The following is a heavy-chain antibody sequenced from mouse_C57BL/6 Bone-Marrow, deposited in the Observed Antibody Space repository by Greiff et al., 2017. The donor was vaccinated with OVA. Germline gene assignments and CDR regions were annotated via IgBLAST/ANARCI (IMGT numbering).Heavy chain of an antibody. CDR3: TRVNYYGSSYDY. Sequence: EVKLMESGEGLVKPGGSLKLSCAASGFTFSSYAMSWVRQTPEKRLEWVAYISSGGDYIYYADTVKGRFTISRDNARNTLYLQMSRLKSEDTAMYYCTRVNYYGSSYDYWGQGTTLTVSS. D-gene: IGHD1-1*01. CDR2: ISSGGDYI. V-gene: IGHV5-9-1*02. CDR1: GFTFSSYA. J-gene: IGHJ2*01.